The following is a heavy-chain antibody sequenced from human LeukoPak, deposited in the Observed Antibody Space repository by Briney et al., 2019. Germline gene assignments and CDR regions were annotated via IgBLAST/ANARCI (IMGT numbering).Heavy chain of an antibody. CDR2: ISGSGDNT. V-gene: IGHV3-23*01. Sequence: GGSLRLSCVASGFIFSDYAMSWVRQAPGKGLEWVSVISGSGDNTYYADSVKGRFTISRDNSKNTLYLQMNSPRAEDTAVYYCAKDRSDNSSWYLGDYWGQGTLVTVSS. CDR1: GFIFSDYA. J-gene: IGHJ4*02. D-gene: IGHD6-19*01. CDR3: AKDRSDNSSWYLGDY.